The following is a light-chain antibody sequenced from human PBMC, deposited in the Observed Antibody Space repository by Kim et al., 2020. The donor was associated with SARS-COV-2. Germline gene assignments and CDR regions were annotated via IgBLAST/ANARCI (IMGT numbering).Light chain of an antibody. CDR1: SNSVAHQR. Sequence: SQTANLTCMGNSNSVAHQRAAWLEQPPCRPPKLQSYRNNTRPSGTSVRFSASMSGNTASLTITGLQPEDVSDYYCSPLDRTLSAWVFGRGTHLTVL. CDR2: RNN. J-gene: IGLJ3*02. CDR3: SPLDRTLSAWV. V-gene: IGLV10-54*02.